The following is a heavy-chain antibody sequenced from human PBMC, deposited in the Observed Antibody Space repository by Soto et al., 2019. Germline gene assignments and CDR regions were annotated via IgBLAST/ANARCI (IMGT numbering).Heavy chain of an antibody. V-gene: IGHV4-30-4*01. CDR1: GVSISSSSYY. D-gene: IGHD2-15*01. CDR3: ATRDTPGAGRYFLDN. CDR2: MSYSGST. J-gene: IGHJ4*02. Sequence: PSETLSLTCTVSGVSISSSSYYWSLIRQPPGKGLEWIGFMSYSGSTSYNASLKSRVTISVDTSKSQFSLNLSFVTAADTAVYYCATRDTPGAGRYFLDNWGQGTLVSVSS.